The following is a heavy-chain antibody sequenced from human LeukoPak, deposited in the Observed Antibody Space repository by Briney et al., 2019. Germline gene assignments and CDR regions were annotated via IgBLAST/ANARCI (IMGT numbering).Heavy chain of an antibody. D-gene: IGHD2-15*01. CDR2: ISYEGHNK. J-gene: IGHJ4*02. Sequence: GGSLRLSCAASGFPFSSYAIHWVRRAPGKGLELVAVISYEGHNKYYADSVKGRFTISRDNSQNTVDLQMNSLRPEDTAVYYCARGVAWVHEFDYWGQGTLVSVSS. V-gene: IGHV3-30-3*01. CDR1: GFPFSSYA. CDR3: ARGVAWVHEFDY.